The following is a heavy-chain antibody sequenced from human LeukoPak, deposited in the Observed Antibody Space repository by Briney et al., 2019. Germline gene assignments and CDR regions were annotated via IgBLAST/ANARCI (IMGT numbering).Heavy chain of an antibody. J-gene: IGHJ4*02. CDR3: ASGRQLGY. CDR2: IKEDGSEK. V-gene: IGHV3-7*01. CDR1: GLTFSNYW. D-gene: IGHD6-13*01. Sequence: HSGGSLRLSCAASGLTFSNYWMSWVRQAPGKGLEWVANIKEDGSEKYYVDSVKGRFTISRDNARNSLYLQMNSLRAEDTAVYYCASGRQLGYWGQGTLVTVSS.